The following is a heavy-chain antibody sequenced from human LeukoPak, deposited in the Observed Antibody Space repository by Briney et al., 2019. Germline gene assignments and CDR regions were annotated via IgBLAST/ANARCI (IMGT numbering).Heavy chain of an antibody. J-gene: IGHJ4*02. D-gene: IGHD6-6*01. V-gene: IGHV4-34*01. CDR3: ARLGIAARLVADY. Sequence: SETLTLTCAGYGGSFSGYYWSWIRQPPGKGLEWIGEINHSGSTNYNPSLKSRVTLSVDTSKNQFSLKLSSVTAADTAVYYCARLGIAARLVADYWGQGTLVTVSS. CDR2: INHSGST. CDR1: GGSFSGYY.